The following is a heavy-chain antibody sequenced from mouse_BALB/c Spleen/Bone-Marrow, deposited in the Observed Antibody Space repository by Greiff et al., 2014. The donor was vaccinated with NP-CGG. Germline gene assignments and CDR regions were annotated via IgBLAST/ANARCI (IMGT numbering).Heavy chain of an antibody. CDR2: ISSGGSYT. CDR3: TRDAMDY. Sequence: VMLVESGGGLVKPGGSLKLSCAASGFTFSSYTMSWVRQTPEKRLEWVATISSGGSYTYYPDSVKGRFTISRDNAKNTLYLQMSSLKSEDTAMYYCTRDAMDYWGQGTSVTVSS. CDR1: GFTFSSYT. J-gene: IGHJ4*01. V-gene: IGHV5-6-4*01.